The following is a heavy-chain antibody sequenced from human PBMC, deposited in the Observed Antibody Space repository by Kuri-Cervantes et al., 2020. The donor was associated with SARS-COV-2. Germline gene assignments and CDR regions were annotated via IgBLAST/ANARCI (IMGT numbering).Heavy chain of an antibody. CDR2: IYTSGST. J-gene: IGHJ2*01. CDR3: ARVRYCSSTSCRLGWYFDL. V-gene: IGHV4-4*07. CDR1: GGSISSYY. D-gene: IGHD2-2*01. Sequence: SETLSLTCTVSGGSISSYYWSWIRQPAGKGLEWIGRIYTSGSTNYNPSLKSRVTMSVDTSKNQFSLKLSSVTAADTAVYYRARVRYCSSTSCRLGWYFDLWGRGTLVTVSS.